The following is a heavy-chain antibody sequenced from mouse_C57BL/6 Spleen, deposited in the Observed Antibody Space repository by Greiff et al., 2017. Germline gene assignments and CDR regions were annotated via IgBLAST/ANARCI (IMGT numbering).Heavy chain of an antibody. V-gene: IGHV1-19*01. Sequence: EVVLMESGPVLVKPGASVTMSCTASGYTFTDYYMNWVQQSHGKSLEWIGVINPYNGGTSYNQKFKGKATLTVDKSSSTAYMVLNSLTSEDSAVYYCARGITTVVANYAMDYWGQGTSVTVSS. J-gene: IGHJ4*01. CDR3: ARGITTVVANYAMDY. CDR1: GYTFTDYY. D-gene: IGHD1-1*01. CDR2: INPYNGGT.